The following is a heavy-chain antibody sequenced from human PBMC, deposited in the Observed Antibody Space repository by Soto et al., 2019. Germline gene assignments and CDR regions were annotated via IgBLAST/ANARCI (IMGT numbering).Heavy chain of an antibody. CDR1: GFTFSNAW. CDR2: IKSKTDGRTT. Sequence: GGSLRLSCAASGFTFSNAWMSWVRQAPGKGLEWVGRIKSKTDGRTTDYAAPVKGRFTISRDDSKNTLYLQMNSLTTEDTAVYYCTAFTTRIDYWGQGTLVTVSS. CDR3: TAFTTRIDY. D-gene: IGHD4-17*01. V-gene: IGHV3-15*01. J-gene: IGHJ4*02.